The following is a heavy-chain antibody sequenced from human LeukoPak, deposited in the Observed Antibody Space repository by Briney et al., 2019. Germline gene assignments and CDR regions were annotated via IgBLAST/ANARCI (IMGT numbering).Heavy chain of an antibody. CDR2: VAYTGST. J-gene: IGHJ4*02. V-gene: IGHV4-30-4*01. D-gene: IGHD3-22*01. CDR1: GASITSGEFY. CDR3: ARDQYDSGSSFLGNDY. Sequence: SETLSLTCTVSGASITSGEFYCSWIRQSPGKGLEWIGYVAYTGSTNYNPSLRSRVTMSLDMSKNQFSLKLSSVTAADTAIYYCARDQYDSGSSFLGNDYWGQGTLVTVSS.